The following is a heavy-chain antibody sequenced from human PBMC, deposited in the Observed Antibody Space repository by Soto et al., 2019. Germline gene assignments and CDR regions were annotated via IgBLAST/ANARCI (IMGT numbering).Heavy chain of an antibody. CDR2: IIPIFGTA. Sequence: SVKVSCKASGVTFSSYAISWVRQAPGQGLEWMGGIIPIFGTANYAQKFQGRVTITADESASTAYMELSSLRSEDTAVYYCARDPAAAGNGYWGQGTLVTVSS. D-gene: IGHD6-13*01. J-gene: IGHJ4*02. CDR3: ARDPAAAGNGY. CDR1: GVTFSSYA. V-gene: IGHV1-69*13.